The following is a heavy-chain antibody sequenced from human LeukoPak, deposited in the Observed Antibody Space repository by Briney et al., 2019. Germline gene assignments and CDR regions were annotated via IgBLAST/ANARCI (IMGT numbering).Heavy chain of an antibody. CDR3: ARSGHYYDSSGYYMS. D-gene: IGHD3-22*01. CDR2: ISSSSSTI. CDR1: GFTFSDYY. J-gene: IGHJ5*02. V-gene: IGHV3-11*04. Sequence: GGSLRLSCAASGFTFSDYYMNWVRQAPGKGLEWVSYISSSSSTIYYADSVKGRFTISRDNAKNSLYLQMNSLRAEDTAVYYCARSGHYYDSSGYYMSWGQGTLVTVSS.